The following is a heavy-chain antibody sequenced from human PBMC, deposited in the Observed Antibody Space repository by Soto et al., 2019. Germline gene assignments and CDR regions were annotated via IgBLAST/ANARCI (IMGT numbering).Heavy chain of an antibody. Sequence: GGSLRLSCAASGFTFSSYGMHWVRQDPGKGLEWVAVIWYDGSNKYYADSVKGRFTISRDNSKNTLYLQMNSLRAEDTAVYYCARDRGGYPQYYYDYWGQGTLVTVSS. D-gene: IGHD5-12*01. CDR2: IWYDGSNK. V-gene: IGHV3-33*01. J-gene: IGHJ4*02. CDR1: GFTFSSYG. CDR3: ARDRGGYPQYYYDY.